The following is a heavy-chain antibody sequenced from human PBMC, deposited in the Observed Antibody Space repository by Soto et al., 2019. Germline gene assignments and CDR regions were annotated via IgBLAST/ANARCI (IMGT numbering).Heavy chain of an antibody. CDR3: ARDRGYSGYSADY. CDR1: GFNFSSYW. Sequence: GGSLRLSCANSGFNFSSYWMHWVRQAPGKGLAWVSRISYDGTDVEYADSVKGRFTISRDNAKNTLFLQMNSLRAEDTATYYCARDRGYSGYSADYWGLGTVVTVS. J-gene: IGHJ4*02. V-gene: IGHV3-74*01. CDR2: ISYDGTDV. D-gene: IGHD5-12*01.